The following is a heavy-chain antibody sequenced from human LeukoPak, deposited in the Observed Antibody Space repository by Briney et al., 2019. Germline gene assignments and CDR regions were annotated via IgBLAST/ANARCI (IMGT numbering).Heavy chain of an antibody. D-gene: IGHD3-10*01. Sequence: GASVKVSCKASGYTFTGYYMHWVRQAPGQGLEWMGWINPNSGGTNYAQKFQGRVTMTRDTSISTAYMELSRLRSDDTAVYYCARSGRPRYGSGSYLDAFDIWGQGTMVTVSS. CDR2: INPNSGGT. CDR1: GYTFTGYY. J-gene: IGHJ3*02. V-gene: IGHV1-2*02. CDR3: ARSGRPRYGSGSYLDAFDI.